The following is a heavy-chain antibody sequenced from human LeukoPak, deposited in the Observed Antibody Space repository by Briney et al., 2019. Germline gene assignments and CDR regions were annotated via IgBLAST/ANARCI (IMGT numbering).Heavy chain of an antibody. CDR2: IIPILGTA. V-gene: IGHV1-69*13. D-gene: IGHD3-16*01. Sequence: SVKVSCKASGGTFSSYAISWVRQAPGQGLEWMGGIIPILGTANYAQKFQGRVTITADESTSTAYMELSSLRSEDTAVYYCARNQYYDYVWGSFYGMDVWGQGTTVTVSS. CDR1: GGTFSSYA. J-gene: IGHJ6*02. CDR3: ARNQYYDYVWGSFYGMDV.